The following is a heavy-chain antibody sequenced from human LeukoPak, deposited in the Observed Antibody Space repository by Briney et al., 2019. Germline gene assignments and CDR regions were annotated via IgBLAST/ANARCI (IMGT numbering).Heavy chain of an antibody. CDR2: ISPNSGGT. CDR1: GYTFTGYY. V-gene: IGHV1-2*02. J-gene: IGHJ4*02. CDR3: ARALFDYGSVPGGY. Sequence: GASVKVSCKASGYTFTGYYMHWVRQAPGQGLEWMGWISPNSGGTNYAQKFQGRVTMTRDTSISTAYMELSRLRSDDTAVYYCARALFDYGSVPGGYWGQGTLVTVSS. D-gene: IGHD3-10*01.